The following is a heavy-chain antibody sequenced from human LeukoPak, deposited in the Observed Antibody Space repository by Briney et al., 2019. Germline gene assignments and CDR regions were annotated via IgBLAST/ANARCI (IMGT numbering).Heavy chain of an antibody. CDR1: GGSISSYY. D-gene: IGHD3-10*02. CDR2: IYYSGST. J-gene: IGHJ4*02. CDR3: ACITMSQRVDY. Sequence: SETLSLTCTVSGGSISSYYWSWIRQPPGKGLEWIGYIYYSGSTNYNPSLKSRVTISVDTSKNQFSLKLSSVTAADTAVYYCACITMSQRVDYWGQGTLVTVSS. V-gene: IGHV4-59*08.